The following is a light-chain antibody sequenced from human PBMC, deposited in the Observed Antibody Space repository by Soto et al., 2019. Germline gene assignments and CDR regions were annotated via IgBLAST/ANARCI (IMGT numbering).Light chain of an antibody. V-gene: IGKV3-15*01. Sequence: EIVMTQSPATLSVSPGETATLSCWARQSLRSNLAWYKQKPGQAPRLLIYGASTRVTGTPARFSGSGSGTEFTLTISRLQSEDVAVYYCQQYSQWPPWTFGQGTKVEIK. CDR2: GAS. CDR1: QSLRSN. J-gene: IGKJ1*01. CDR3: QQYSQWPPWT.